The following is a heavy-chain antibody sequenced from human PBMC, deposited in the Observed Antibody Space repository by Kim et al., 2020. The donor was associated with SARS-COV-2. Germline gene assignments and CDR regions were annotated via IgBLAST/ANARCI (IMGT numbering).Heavy chain of an antibody. CDR3: ARNYDTSAYSVDH. J-gene: IGHJ4*02. D-gene: IGHD3-22*01. Sequence: YSPSYQGHVTISVDKSISAAYLQWRSLKASDTAMYYCARNYDTSAYSVDHWGQGTLVTVSS. V-gene: IGHV5-10-1*01.